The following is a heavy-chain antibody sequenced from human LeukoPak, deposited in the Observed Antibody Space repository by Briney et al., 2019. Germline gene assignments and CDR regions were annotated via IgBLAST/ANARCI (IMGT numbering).Heavy chain of an antibody. D-gene: IGHD2-15*01. J-gene: IGHJ5*02. CDR3: ARGYCSGGSCHNWFDP. Sequence: ASVKVSCKASGGTFSGYYMHWVRQAPGQGLEWMGWINHNSGGTNYAQKFQGRVTMTRDTSISTAYMELSRLSSDDTAMYYCARGYCSGGSCHNWFDPWGQGTLVTASS. V-gene: IGHV1-2*02. CDR1: GGTFSGYY. CDR2: INHNSGGT.